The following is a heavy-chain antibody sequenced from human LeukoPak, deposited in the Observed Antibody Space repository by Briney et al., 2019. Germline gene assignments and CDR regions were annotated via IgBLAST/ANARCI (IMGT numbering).Heavy chain of an antibody. Sequence: SQTLSLTCAISGDTVCTNSGVWNWIRQSPWIGLDWLGRTCYRSKWYDDYAVSVRSRITIHPDPSKNHFSLQLASVPPEDTAVYYCGRGWNSGNFWYWGQGTLVTVSS. CDR1: GDTVCTNSGV. CDR2: TCYRSKWYD. V-gene: IGHV6-1*01. D-gene: IGHD2/OR15-2a*01. J-gene: IGHJ4*02. CDR3: GRGWNSGNFWY.